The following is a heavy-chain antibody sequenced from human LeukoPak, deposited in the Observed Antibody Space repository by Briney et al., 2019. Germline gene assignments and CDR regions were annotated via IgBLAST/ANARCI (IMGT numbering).Heavy chain of an antibody. CDR3: ARGETGYSSSWYGY. CDR1: GGSFSGYY. V-gene: IGHV4-34*01. D-gene: IGHD6-13*01. CDR2: INHSGST. J-gene: IGHJ4*02. Sequence: SETLSLTCAVYGGSFSGYYWSWIRQPPGKGLEWIGEINHSGSTNYNPSLKSRVTISVDTSKNQFSLKLSSVTAADTAMYYCARGETGYSSSWYGYWGQGTLVTVSS.